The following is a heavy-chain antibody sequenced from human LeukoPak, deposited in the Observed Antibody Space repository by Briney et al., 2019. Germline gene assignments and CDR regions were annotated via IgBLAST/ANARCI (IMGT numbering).Heavy chain of an antibody. CDR2: MHRSGTT. V-gene: IGHV4-30-2*01. D-gene: IGHD3-22*01. CDR3: AREPNLIVVDDAFDI. CDR1: GTSVSSGDYY. J-gene: IGHJ3*02. Sequence: SQTLSLTCTVSGTSVSSGDYYWTWIRQPPGKALECLGYMHRSGTTYYNPSLQSRVTVSIDFSNNQFSLRLTSVRAADTAVYYCAREPNLIVVDDAFDIWGQGTMVTVSS.